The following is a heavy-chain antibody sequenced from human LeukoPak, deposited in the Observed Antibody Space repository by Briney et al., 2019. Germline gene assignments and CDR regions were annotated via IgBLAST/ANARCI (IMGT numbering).Heavy chain of an antibody. Sequence: GGSLRLSCAASGFTFSSYWMSWVRQAPGKGLEWVANIKQDGSEKYYVDSVKGRFTISRDNAKNSLYLQMNSLRAEDTAVYYCARVGDYYDSSGGFDYWGQGTLVTVSS. V-gene: IGHV3-7*01. CDR2: IKQDGSEK. D-gene: IGHD3-22*01. CDR1: GFTFSSYW. J-gene: IGHJ4*02. CDR3: ARVGDYYDSSGGFDY.